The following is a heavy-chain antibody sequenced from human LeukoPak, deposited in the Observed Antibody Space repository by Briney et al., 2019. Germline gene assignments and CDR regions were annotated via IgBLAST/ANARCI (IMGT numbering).Heavy chain of an antibody. CDR1: GGSFSGYL. CDR2: VNYRGSP. Sequence: SETLSLTCDVPGGSFSGYLWSWIRQSPGKGLEWIGEVNYRGSPNYNPPLESRVTISVDTSKNQLSLKLTSVTAADTALYYCSRSGLTGMREYERADYYYYGMDLWGQGTAVTVFS. CDR3: SRSGLTGMREYERADYYYYGMDL. J-gene: IGHJ6*02. D-gene: IGHD2/OR15-2a*01. V-gene: IGHV4-34*01.